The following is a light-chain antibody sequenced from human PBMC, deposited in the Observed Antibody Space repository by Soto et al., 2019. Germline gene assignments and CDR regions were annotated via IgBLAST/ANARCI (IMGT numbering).Light chain of an antibody. CDR3: TSRASSITYV. Sequence: QSVLAQPASVSGSPGQSITISCTGTSSDVGGYNYVPWYQQHPGKAPKLMIFEVSNRPSGVSNRFSGSKSGNTASLTISGLQAEDEADYYCTSRASSITYVVGTGTKVTVL. CDR1: SSDVGGYNY. V-gene: IGLV2-14*01. CDR2: EVS. J-gene: IGLJ1*01.